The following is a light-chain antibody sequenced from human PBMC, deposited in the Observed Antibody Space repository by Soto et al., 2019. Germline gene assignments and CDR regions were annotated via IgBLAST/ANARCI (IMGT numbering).Light chain of an antibody. CDR1: SSNIGSNT. V-gene: IGLV1-44*01. J-gene: IGLJ2*01. Sequence: QSVLTQPPSASGTPGQRVTISCSGSSSNIGSNTVNWYQQFPGTAPTLLISNNDQRPSGVPDRLSGSKSGTSASLAIGGLQSEDVADYYCATWDDSLNGLVFGGGTKLPVL. CDR2: NND. CDR3: ATWDDSLNGLV.